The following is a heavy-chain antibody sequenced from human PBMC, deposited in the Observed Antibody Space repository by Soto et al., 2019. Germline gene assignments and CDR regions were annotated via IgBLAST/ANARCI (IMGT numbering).Heavy chain of an antibody. CDR3: VRDQSLVTTT. D-gene: IGHD4-17*01. V-gene: IGHV3-66*01. CDR1: GFTVGSEY. Sequence: GSLRLSCAASGFTVGSEYMSWVRQAPGKGLEWVSVIYIDGNTFYADSVKGRFTISRDNSKNTLYLQMNNLRVEDTAIYYCVRDQSLVTTTWGQGTLVTVSS. CDR2: IYIDGNT. J-gene: IGHJ4*02.